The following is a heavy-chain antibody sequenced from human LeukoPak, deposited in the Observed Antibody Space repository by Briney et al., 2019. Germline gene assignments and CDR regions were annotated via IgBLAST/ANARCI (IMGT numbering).Heavy chain of an antibody. Sequence: SQTLSLTCAISGDSVSNKNTAWNWIRQSPSRGLEWLGRTYQRSKWYNDYGVSVKSRITINPDISKNQFSLQLNSVTPEDTAVYYCARSPSPYSSGWYFDYWGQGTLVTVSS. CDR3: ARSPSPYSSGWYFDY. V-gene: IGHV6-1*01. J-gene: IGHJ4*02. CDR2: TYQRSKWYN. CDR1: GDSVSNKNTA. D-gene: IGHD6-19*01.